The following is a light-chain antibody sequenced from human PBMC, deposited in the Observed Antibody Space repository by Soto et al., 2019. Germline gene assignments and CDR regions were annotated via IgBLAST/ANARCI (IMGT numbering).Light chain of an antibody. J-gene: IGKJ5*01. Sequence: EIVMTQSPATLSVSPGERATLSCRASQSVGSKLAWYQQKPGQAPRLLIYDASTRATGIPARFSGSGSGTEFTLTISSLQSEDFAVYYCQQYKNWPPITFGQGTRLEIK. CDR1: QSVGSK. CDR3: QQYKNWPPIT. CDR2: DAS. V-gene: IGKV3-15*01.